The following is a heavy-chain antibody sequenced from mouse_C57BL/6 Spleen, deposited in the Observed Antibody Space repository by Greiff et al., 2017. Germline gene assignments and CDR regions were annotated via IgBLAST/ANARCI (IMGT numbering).Heavy chain of an antibody. CDR1: GFTFTDYY. CDR2: IRNKDNGYTT. Sequence: EVMLVESGGGLVQPGGSLSLSCAASGFTFTDYYMSWVRQPPGKALEWMGFIRNKDNGYTTEYSASVKGRFTISTANSPSILYLQMNALRAEDSATYYCARYSSYEWYFDVWGTGTTVTVSS. V-gene: IGHV7-3*01. CDR3: ARYSSYEWYFDV. D-gene: IGHD1-1*01. J-gene: IGHJ1*03.